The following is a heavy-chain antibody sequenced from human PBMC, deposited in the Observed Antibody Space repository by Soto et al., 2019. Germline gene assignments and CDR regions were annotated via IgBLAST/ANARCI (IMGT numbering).Heavy chain of an antibody. Sequence: LSLTCAVSGDSISSGYYWAWIRQPPGKGLEWIGSIYHSGTAYYNPSLKSRVIISIDTSKNQFSLKLSSVTAADSAVYYCARDGPGIAAGNWADPWGQG. CDR1: GDSISSGYY. CDR3: ARDGPGIAAGNWADP. CDR2: IYHSGTA. J-gene: IGHJ5*02. V-gene: IGHV4-38-2*02. D-gene: IGHD6-13*01.